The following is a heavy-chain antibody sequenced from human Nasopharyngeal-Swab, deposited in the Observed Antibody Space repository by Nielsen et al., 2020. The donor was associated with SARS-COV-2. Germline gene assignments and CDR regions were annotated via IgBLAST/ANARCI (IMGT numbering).Heavy chain of an antibody. D-gene: IGHD1-26*01. Sequence: GESLKISCAASGFSFSTFGMHWVRQAPGKGLEWLTFIRFDGSQKYYADSVKGRFTISRDNAKNTLYLQMNSLRAEDTAVYYCARSILSGSYYYAFDIWGQGTMVTVSS. CDR2: IRFDGSQK. V-gene: IGHV3-30*02. CDR3: ARSILSGSYYYAFDI. CDR1: GFSFSTFG. J-gene: IGHJ3*02.